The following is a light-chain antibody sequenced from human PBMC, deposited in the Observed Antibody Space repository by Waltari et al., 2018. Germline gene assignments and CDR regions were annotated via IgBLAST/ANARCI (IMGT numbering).Light chain of an antibody. CDR2: KDS. CDR3: QSADSSGTYRV. CDR1: ALPKQY. Sequence: SYELTQPPSVSVSPGQTARITCSGDALPKQYAYWYQQKPGQAPVLVIYKDSERPSGIPERFSGSSSGTTGTLTISGVQAEDEADYYCQSADSSGTYRVFAGGTKLTVL. J-gene: IGLJ2*01. V-gene: IGLV3-25*03.